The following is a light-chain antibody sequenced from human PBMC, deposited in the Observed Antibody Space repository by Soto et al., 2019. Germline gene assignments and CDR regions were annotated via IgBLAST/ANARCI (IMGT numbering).Light chain of an antibody. CDR2: EVT. J-gene: IGLJ2*01. Sequence: QSALTQPASVSGSPGQSITISCTGTSSDVGSYDLVSWYQHHPGTAPKLLLYEVTKRPSGVSNRFSGSKSGNTASLTISWLQTEDDSNYYCCSYANGNTVLFGGGTKL. CDR1: SSDVGSYDL. V-gene: IGLV2-23*02. CDR3: CSYANGNTVL.